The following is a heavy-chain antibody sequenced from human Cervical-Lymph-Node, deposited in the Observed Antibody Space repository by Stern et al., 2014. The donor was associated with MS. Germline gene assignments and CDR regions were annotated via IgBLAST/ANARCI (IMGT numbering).Heavy chain of an antibody. V-gene: IGHV4-39*01. CDR3: ARLTSGIAANFDY. D-gene: IGHD6-13*01. CDR2: IYYSGST. Sequence: QVQLQESGPGLVKPSETLSLTCTVSGGSISSSSYYWGCIRQPPGKGLEWIGSIYYSGSTYYNPSLKSRVTMSVDTSQNQFSLKLSSVTAADTAVYYCARLTSGIAANFDYWGQGTLVTVSS. CDR1: GGSISSSSYY. J-gene: IGHJ4*02.